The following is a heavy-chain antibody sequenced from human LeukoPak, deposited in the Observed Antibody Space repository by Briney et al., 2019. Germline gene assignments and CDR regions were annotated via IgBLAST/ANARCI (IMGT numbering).Heavy chain of an antibody. CDR1: GGSISSSSYY. Sequence: SETLSLTRTVSGGSISSSSYYWGWIRQPPGKGLEWIGSIYYSGSTYYNPSLKSRVTISVDTSKNQFSLKLSSVTAADTAVYYCARVNPQSGGLPADYYYYGMDVWGQGTTVTVSS. CDR2: IYYSGST. CDR3: ARVNPQSGGLPADYYYYGMDV. J-gene: IGHJ6*02. D-gene: IGHD2-2*01. V-gene: IGHV4-39*07.